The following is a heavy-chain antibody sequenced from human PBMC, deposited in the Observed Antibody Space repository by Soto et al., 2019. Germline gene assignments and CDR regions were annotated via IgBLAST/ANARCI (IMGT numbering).Heavy chain of an antibody. Sequence: PSETLSLTGPVGGTCISSYYWSWILQPAGNGLEWIGRINDSGTTNYNPSLTSRVTVSIDTSQNQFFLTVTSVTAADSAVYYCARESGDNRDYEAYWGQGTPVTVYS. CDR3: ARESGDNRDYEAY. D-gene: IGHD4-17*01. V-gene: IGHV4-4*07. CDR2: INDSGTT. J-gene: IGHJ4*02. CDR1: GTCISSYY.